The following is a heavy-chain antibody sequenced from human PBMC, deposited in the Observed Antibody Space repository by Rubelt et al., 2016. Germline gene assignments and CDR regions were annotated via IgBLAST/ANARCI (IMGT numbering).Heavy chain of an antibody. J-gene: IGHJ4*02. Sequence: SGAEVKKPGASVKVSCKASGYTFTSYYMHWVRQAPGQGLEWMGIINPSGGSTSYAQKFQGRVTMTRDTSTSTVYMELSSLRSEDTAVYYCARVGSSIVGATEFDYWGQGTLVTVSS. CDR2: INPSGGST. V-gene: IGHV1-46*01. D-gene: IGHD1-26*01. CDR3: ARVGSSIVGATEFDY. CDR1: GYTFTSYY.